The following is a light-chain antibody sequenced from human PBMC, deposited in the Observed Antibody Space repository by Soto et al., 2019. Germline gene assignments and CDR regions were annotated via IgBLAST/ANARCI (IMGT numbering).Light chain of an antibody. V-gene: IGKV1-39*01. J-gene: IGKJ1*01. CDR3: QQSYSMSWT. CDR2: AAS. CDR1: QSISNF. Sequence: DIQMTQSPSSLSASVGDRVTITCRASQSISNFLNWYQQKPGKAPKLLIYAASTLQSGVPSRFSGSGSGTDFPLTISSLLPDDFATYYCQQSYSMSWTFGQGTKVEI.